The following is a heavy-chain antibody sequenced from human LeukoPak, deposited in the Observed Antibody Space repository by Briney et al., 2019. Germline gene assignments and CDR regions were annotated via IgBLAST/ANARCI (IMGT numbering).Heavy chain of an antibody. CDR2: THHSGTT. CDR1: GVSIGGYY. Sequence: KPSETLSLTCTVSGVSIGGYYWSWLRQPPGKGLEWLGYTHHSGTTNYNPPVGSRLTTSVDTSRKQVSLKLSSVTAADTAVYYCARHSADQAFDIWGQGTMVTVSS. D-gene: IGHD6-25*01. J-gene: IGHJ3*02. V-gene: IGHV4-59*08. CDR3: ARHSADQAFDI.